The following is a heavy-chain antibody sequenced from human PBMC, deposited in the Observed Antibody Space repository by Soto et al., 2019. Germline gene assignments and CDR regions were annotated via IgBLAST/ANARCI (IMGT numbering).Heavy chain of an antibody. CDR3: AKDQELGGLFDY. Sequence: GGSLRLSCAASGFTFSSYAMSWVRQAPGKGLEWVSAISGSGGSTYYADSVKGRFTISRDNSKNTLYLQMNSLRAEDTGVYYCAKDQELGGLFDYWGQGTLVTVSS. D-gene: IGHD3-10*01. CDR1: GFTFSSYA. V-gene: IGHV3-23*01. J-gene: IGHJ4*02. CDR2: ISGSGGST.